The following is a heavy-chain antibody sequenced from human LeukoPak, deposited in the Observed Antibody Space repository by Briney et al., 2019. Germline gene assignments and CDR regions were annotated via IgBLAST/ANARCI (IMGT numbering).Heavy chain of an antibody. V-gene: IGHV4-31*03. CDR2: IGYSRST. Sequence: SETLSLTCTVSGGSISSDDFRWSWVRQHPGKGLEWIGYIGYSRSTYYNPSLKSRVSVSFDTSKSQFSLKLTSVTAADTAVYFCARGPSYCDFWGQGTLVTVSS. J-gene: IGHJ4*02. CDR1: GGSISSDDFR. CDR3: ARGPSYCDF.